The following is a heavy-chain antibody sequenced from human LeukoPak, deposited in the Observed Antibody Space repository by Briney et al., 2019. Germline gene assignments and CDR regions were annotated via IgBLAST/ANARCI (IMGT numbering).Heavy chain of an antibody. V-gene: IGHV1-3*01. CDR2: INAGNGNT. D-gene: IGHD2-2*02. CDR3: ARESGYCSSTSCYTLWGYYYYYYMDV. Sequence: ASVKVSCKASGYTFTSYAMHWVRQAPGQRLEWMGWINAGNGNTKYSQKFQGRVTITRDTSASTAYMELSSLRSEDTAVYYCARESGYCSSTSCYTLWGYYYYYYMDVWGKGTTVTVSS. CDR1: GYTFTSYA. J-gene: IGHJ6*03.